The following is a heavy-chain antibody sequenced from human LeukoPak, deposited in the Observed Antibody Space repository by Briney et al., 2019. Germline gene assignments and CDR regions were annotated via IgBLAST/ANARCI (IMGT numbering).Heavy chain of an antibody. Sequence: PGGSLRLSCEGSGFSFSEYWMSWVRQAPGKGLEWVASVKQGGREKYYVDSVKGRFDISRDDAKNSLYLQMNSLRAEDTALYYCVKDISPMTTVVVDYWGQGTLVTVSS. CDR1: GFSFSEYW. V-gene: IGHV3-7*03. CDR3: VKDISPMTTVVVDY. D-gene: IGHD4-23*01. J-gene: IGHJ4*02. CDR2: VKQGGREK.